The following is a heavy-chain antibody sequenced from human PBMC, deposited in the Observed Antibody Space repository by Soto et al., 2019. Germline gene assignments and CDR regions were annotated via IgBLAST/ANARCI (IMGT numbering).Heavy chain of an antibody. CDR2: VYFSGST. CDR1: GDSVSSGDYY. Sequence: SETLSLTCSVSGDSVSSGDYYWSWIRQPPVKGLEWIGHVYFSGSTNYIPSLKSRLTMSVDTAKNQFSLKLNSLTAADTAVYYCARIPVDTYMIYWSDPWGQGTHVPVSS. D-gene: IGHD3-16*01. CDR3: ARIPVDTYMIYWSDP. V-gene: IGHV4-61*08. J-gene: IGHJ5*02.